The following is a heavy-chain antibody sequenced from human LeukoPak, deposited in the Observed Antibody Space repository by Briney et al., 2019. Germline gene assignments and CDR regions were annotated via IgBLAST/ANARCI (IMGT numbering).Heavy chain of an antibody. CDR2: ISVTGSST. V-gene: IGHV3-23*01. CDR1: GFTFSSYA. CDR3: AKDLRPVDYGDRTFDY. D-gene: IGHD4-17*01. J-gene: IGHJ4*02. Sequence: GGSLRLSCAASGFTFSSYAMNWVRQAPGRGLEWVSVISVTGSSTYYADSVMGRFTLSRDNSKNTLYLQMNSLRAENTAVYYCAKDLRPVDYGDRTFDYWGQGTLVTVSS.